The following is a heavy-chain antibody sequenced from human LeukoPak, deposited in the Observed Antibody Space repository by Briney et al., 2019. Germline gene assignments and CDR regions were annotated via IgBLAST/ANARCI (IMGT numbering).Heavy chain of an antibody. J-gene: IGHJ4*02. Sequence: PGGSLRLSCAASGFTFSSYAMHWVRQAPGKGLEWVAVISYDGSNKYYADSVKGRFTISRDNSKSTLYLQMDSLRADDTAVYYCAKDHRGDYRYYFDYWGQGTLVTVSS. CDR2: ISYDGSNK. D-gene: IGHD3-16*02. V-gene: IGHV3-30-3*02. CDR1: GFTFSSYA. CDR3: AKDHRGDYRYYFDY.